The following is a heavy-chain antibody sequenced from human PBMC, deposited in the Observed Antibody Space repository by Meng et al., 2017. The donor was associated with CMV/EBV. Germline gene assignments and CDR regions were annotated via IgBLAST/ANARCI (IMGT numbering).Heavy chain of an antibody. J-gene: IGHJ4*02. CDR1: FTFSSFA. CDR2: INRVGDTA. V-gene: IGHV3-23*01. CDR3: ARVPPTVTVIAAALFDF. Sequence: FTFSSFAMGWVRQTPEKGLEYVSSINRVGDTAYYADSVRGRFTISRDNSKDTLYLQMHSLRAEDTALYYCARVPPTVTVIAAALFDFWGQGTLVTVSS. D-gene: IGHD4-17*01.